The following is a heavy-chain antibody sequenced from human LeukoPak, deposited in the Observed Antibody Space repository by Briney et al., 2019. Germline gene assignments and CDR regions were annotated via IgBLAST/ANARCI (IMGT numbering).Heavy chain of an antibody. V-gene: IGHV3-23*01. CDR1: GFTFNSYA. J-gene: IGHJ4*02. Sequence: GGSLRLSCAASGFTFNSYAMSWVRQAPGKGLEWVSAIRGSGGGTYYADSVKGRFTISRDNSKNTLYLQMNSLRAEDTAVYFCASAGSHSYFDSWGPGTLVTVSS. D-gene: IGHD6-13*01. CDR2: IRGSGGGT. CDR3: ASAGSHSYFDS.